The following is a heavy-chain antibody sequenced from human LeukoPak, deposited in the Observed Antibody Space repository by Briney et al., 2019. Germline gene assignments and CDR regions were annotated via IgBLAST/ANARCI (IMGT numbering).Heavy chain of an antibody. J-gene: IGHJ4*02. CDR1: GFTFSSYA. V-gene: IGHV3-23*01. D-gene: IGHD6-19*01. CDR2: ISGSGGST. Sequence: PGRSLRLSCAASGFTFSSYAMSWVRQAPGKGLEWVSAISGSGGSTYYADSVKGRFTISRDNSKNTLYLQMNSLRAEDTAVYYCAKVYSSGSWGGYFDYWGQGTLVTVSS. CDR3: AKVYSSGSWGGYFDY.